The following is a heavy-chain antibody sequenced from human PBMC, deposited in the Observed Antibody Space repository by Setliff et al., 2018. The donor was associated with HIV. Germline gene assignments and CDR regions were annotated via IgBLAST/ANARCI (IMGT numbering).Heavy chain of an antibody. CDR3: ARDQTGIAAAAFGGGSAWSDEGFDI. J-gene: IGHJ3*02. CDR2: IIPMYNIP. CDR1: GGTLTNYV. Sequence: SVKVSCKTSGGTLTNYVITWVRLAPGQGLEWMGIIIPMYNIPTYAQKFQGRVTFTADESTSTAYMELSSLSSEDTAVYYCARDQTGIAAAAFGGGSAWSDEGFDIWGQGTMVTVSS. D-gene: IGHD6-13*01. V-gene: IGHV1-69*13.